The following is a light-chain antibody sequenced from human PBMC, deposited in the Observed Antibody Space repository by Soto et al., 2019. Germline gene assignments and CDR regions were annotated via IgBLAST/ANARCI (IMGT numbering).Light chain of an antibody. CDR3: QQRINWPKT. CDR2: GAS. J-gene: IGKJ2*01. Sequence: EVVLTQSPATLSLSPGQRSPLSRMASQSVITYLAWYLQKPGQAPRLLIYGASYRATGIPARFSGSGSGTDFTLTISSLEPEDFAVYYCQQRINWPKTFGQGTKVDIK. V-gene: IGKV3-11*01. CDR1: QSVITY.